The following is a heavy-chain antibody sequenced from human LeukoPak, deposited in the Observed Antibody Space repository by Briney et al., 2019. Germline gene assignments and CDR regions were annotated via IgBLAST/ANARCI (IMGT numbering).Heavy chain of an antibody. CDR2: ISSSSYI. CDR1: GFTFSSYS. D-gene: IGHD6-13*01. Sequence: GGSLRLSCAASGFTFSSYSMNWVRQAPGKGLEWVSSISSSSYIYYADSVKGRFTISRDNAKNSLYLQMNSLRAEDTAVYYCARETGAKKIAAAGNGGVDYWGQGTLVTVSS. J-gene: IGHJ4*02. V-gene: IGHV3-21*01. CDR3: ARETGAKKIAAAGNGGVDY.